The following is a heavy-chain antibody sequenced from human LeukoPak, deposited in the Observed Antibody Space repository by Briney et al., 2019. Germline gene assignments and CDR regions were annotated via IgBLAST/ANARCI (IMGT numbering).Heavy chain of an antibody. Sequence: PGRSLRLSCAASGFTFSSYGMHWVRQAPGKGLEWVAVIWYDGSYTYYAESVKGRFTISRDNSRNTLYLQMSSLRAEDTAVYKRAPPTRGDGSFLIDFGRRGTLVTVSS. J-gene: IGHJ4*02. CDR1: GFTFSSYG. CDR3: APPTRGDGSFLIDF. V-gene: IGHV3-33*01. CDR2: IWYDGSYT. D-gene: IGHD1-26*01.